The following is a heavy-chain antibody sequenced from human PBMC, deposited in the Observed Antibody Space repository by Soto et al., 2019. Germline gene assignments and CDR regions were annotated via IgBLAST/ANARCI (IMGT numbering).Heavy chain of an antibody. D-gene: IGHD3-3*02. CDR1: GFTFSSYA. V-gene: IGHV3-23*01. CDR3: AKDGIGFLEWLYKAFDI. CDR2: ISGSGGST. Sequence: GGSLRLSCAASGFTFSSYAMSWVRQAPGKXLEWVSAISGSGGSTYYADSVKGRFTISRDNSKNTLYLQMNSLRAEDTAVYYCAKDGIGFLEWLYKAFDIWGQGTMVTVSS. J-gene: IGHJ3*02.